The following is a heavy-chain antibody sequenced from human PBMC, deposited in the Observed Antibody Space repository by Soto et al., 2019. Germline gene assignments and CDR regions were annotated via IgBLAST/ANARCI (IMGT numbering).Heavy chain of an antibody. CDR2: ILYDGSNT. CDR3: AKSRDGYSFYYFYGMDV. CDR1: GFTFSNYG. D-gene: IGHD4-4*01. J-gene: IGHJ6*02. Sequence: QVQLVESGGGVVQPGRSLRLSCAASGFTFSNYGMHWFRQAPGKGLEWVAAILYDGSNTYYADSVKGRFTISRDNSKNTLYLEMNSLRPEDTAVYHCAKSRDGYSFYYFYGMDVWGQGTTVTVSS. V-gene: IGHV3-30*18.